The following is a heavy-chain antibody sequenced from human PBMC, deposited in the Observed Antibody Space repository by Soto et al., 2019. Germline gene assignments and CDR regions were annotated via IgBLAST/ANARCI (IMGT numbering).Heavy chain of an antibody. CDR3: AKNSSSLAIDY. CDR2: ISGRGGST. Sequence: EVQLLESGGGLVQPGGSLRLSCAASGFTFSSYAMSWVRQAPGKGLEWVSFISGRGGSTYYADSVKGRFTISRDNSKNTLYLLLNSLRAEDTAAYYRAKNSSSLAIDYWGQGTLVTVSS. D-gene: IGHD6-13*01. CDR1: GFTFSSYA. J-gene: IGHJ4*02. V-gene: IGHV3-23*01.